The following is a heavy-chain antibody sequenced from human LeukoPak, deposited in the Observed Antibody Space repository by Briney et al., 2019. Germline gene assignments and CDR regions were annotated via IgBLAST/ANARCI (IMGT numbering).Heavy chain of an antibody. CDR3: AREPRSYGFDY. CDR2: ISSSSSTI. D-gene: IGHD1-26*01. V-gene: IGHV3-48*01. J-gene: IGHJ4*02. CDR1: GFTFSSYS. Sequence: GGSLRLSCAASGFTFSSYSMNWVRQAPGKGLEWVSYISSSSSTIYYADSVKGRFTVSRDNAQNSLHLQMNSLRAEDTAVYYCAREPRSYGFDYWGQGTLVTVSS.